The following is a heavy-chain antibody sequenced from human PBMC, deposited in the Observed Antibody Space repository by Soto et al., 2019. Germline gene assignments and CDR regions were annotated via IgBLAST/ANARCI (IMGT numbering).Heavy chain of an antibody. J-gene: IGHJ6*03. Sequence: PVGSLRLSCAASGCTIRSHSINWVRQAKGKGLEWVSYISSSSSTIYYADSVKGRFTISRDNAKNSLYLQMNSLRAEDTAVYYCAREESYYYYYMDVWGKGTTVTVSS. CDR3: AREESYYYYYMDV. CDR1: GCTIRSHS. CDR2: ISSSSSTI. V-gene: IGHV3-48*01.